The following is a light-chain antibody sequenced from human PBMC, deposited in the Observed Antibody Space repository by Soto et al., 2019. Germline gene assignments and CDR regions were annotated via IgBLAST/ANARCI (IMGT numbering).Light chain of an antibody. J-gene: IGLJ1*01. CDR1: SSDVGAYNY. V-gene: IGLV2-14*03. CDR3: SSFTRSNSYV. Sequence: QSALTQPASVYGSPGQSITISCTGTSSDVGAYNYVSWYQQHPGKVPKLMIYDVSDRPSGVSNRFSGSKSGNTASLTISGLQAEDEADYYCSSFTRSNSYVFGTGTQLTVL. CDR2: DVS.